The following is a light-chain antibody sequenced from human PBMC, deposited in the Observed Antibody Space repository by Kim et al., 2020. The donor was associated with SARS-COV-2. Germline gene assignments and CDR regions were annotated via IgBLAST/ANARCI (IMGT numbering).Light chain of an antibody. J-gene: IGLJ2*01. CDR2: AKH. CDR3: NSRDTSDHHVI. Sequence: SSELTQDPAVSVALGQTVTMTCQGDSLRTYFASWYQPKPGQAPVLVIYAKHNRPSGIPDRFSGSSSGNTASLPITGAQAEDEADYYCNSRDTSDHHVIFG. V-gene: IGLV3-19*01. CDR1: SLRTYF.